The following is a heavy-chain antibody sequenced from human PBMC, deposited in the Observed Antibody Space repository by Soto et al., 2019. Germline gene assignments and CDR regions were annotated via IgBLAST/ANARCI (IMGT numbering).Heavy chain of an antibody. V-gene: IGHV1-69*02. J-gene: IGHJ4*02. CDR2: IIPILGIA. CDR1: GGTFSSYT. CDR3: AAPSCSGGSCYGSGY. D-gene: IGHD2-15*01. Sequence: QVQLVQSGAEVKKPGSSVKVSCKASGGTFSSYTISWVRQAPGQGLEWMGRIIPILGIANYAQKFQGRVTITSDKSTSTAYMELSSLSSEDTAVYYCAAPSCSGGSCYGSGYWGQGTLVTVSS.